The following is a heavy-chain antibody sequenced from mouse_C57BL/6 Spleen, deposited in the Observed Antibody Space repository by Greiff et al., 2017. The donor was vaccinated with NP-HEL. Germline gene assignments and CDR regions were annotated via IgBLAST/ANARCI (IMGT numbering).Heavy chain of an antibody. Sequence: VQLMESGAELVKPGASVTLSCKASGYTFTGYEMHWVKQTPGQGLEWIGETDPEAGGTAYNQKFTGKAILTADKSSSTAYMELRSLTSEDSAVYYYKRVPKYSGSSDEDDWGQGTTLTAAS. D-gene: IGHD1-1*01. CDR3: KRVPKYSGSSDEDD. CDR2: TDPEAGGT. CDR1: GYTFTGYE. V-gene: IGHV1-15*01. J-gene: IGHJ2*01.